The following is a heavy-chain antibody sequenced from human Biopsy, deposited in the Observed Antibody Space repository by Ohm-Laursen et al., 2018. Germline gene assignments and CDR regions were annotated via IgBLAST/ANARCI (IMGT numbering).Heavy chain of an antibody. CDR1: GASITSYY. J-gene: IGHJ6*02. CDR3: ARDSGILNYGNFKYYHYYGMDV. D-gene: IGHD4-11*01. V-gene: IGHV4-4*07. CDR2: TYKGGNT. Sequence: SETLSLTCTVSGASITSYYWSWIRQPAGKGLEWIGHTYKGGNTNYNPSLQSRVSISVDTSRNQVSLTLSSVTAADTAVYYCARDSGILNYGNFKYYHYYGMDVWGQGTKVTVSS.